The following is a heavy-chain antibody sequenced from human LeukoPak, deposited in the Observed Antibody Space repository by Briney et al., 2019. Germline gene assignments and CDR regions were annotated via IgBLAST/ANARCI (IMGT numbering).Heavy chain of an antibody. V-gene: IGHV3-30-3*01. CDR3: ARGAPPDY. CDR1: GYTFSSYA. J-gene: IGHJ4*02. Sequence: PGGSLRHSPAAPGYTFSSYAMYWGRQALGKGLEWVAVISYDGSNKYYAESVKGRFTISRDNSKNTLYLQMNSLRAEDSAVYYCARGAPPDYRGQGTLVTVSS. CDR2: ISYDGSNK.